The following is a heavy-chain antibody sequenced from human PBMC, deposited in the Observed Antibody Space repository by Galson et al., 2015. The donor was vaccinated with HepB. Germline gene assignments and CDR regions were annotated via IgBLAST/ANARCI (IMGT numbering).Heavy chain of an antibody. D-gene: IGHD2-15*01. J-gene: IGHJ4*02. CDR3: ASGGECSGGSCYEGF. Sequence: SVKVSCKASGYTFINYYIHWVRQAPGQGLEWMGVINPSVGTTNYAQKFQGRVTMSRDTSTNAAYMELTSLTSEDTAMYYCASGGECSGGSCYEGFWGQGTLVTVSS. CDR2: INPSVGTT. CDR1: GYTFINYY. V-gene: IGHV1-46*01.